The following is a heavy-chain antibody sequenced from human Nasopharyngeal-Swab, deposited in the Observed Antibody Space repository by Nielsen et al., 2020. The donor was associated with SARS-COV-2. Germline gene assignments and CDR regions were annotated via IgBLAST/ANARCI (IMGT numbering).Heavy chain of an antibody. Sequence: RQAPGKGLEWIGYIYYSGSTNYNPSLKSRVTISVDTSKNQFSLKLSSVTAADTAVYYCARGDGRSHEFDYWGRGTLVTVSS. J-gene: IGHJ4*02. D-gene: IGHD5-24*01. V-gene: IGHV4-59*01. CDR3: ARGDGRSHEFDY. CDR2: IYYSGST.